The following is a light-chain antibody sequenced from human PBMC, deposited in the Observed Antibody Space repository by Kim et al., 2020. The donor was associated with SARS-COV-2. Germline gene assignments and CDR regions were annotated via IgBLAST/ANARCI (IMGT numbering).Light chain of an antibody. CDR1: QSISTW. CDR3: QHYSRFPYT. Sequence: SASVEYRFTISSRASQSISTWLALYQQKPRKAPKLLSYLASTLESVNPPSFSGSVSGTEFTLTINCLQPDDFATYYCQHYSRFPYTFGHGTKLEI. J-gene: IGKJ2*01. V-gene: IGKV1-5*03. CDR2: LAS.